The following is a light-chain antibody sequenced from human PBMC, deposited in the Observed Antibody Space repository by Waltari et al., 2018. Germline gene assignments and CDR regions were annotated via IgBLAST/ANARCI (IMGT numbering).Light chain of an antibody. Sequence: QSVLTQPPSVSAAPGQKVTISCSGSPSNIGNNYVSWYPQFPGAAPKVLIYANDKRTTGIPDRFSGSKSGTSATLAITGLQTGDEADYYCGTWDNTLSANTLSAVFGGGTKVTVL. CDR3: GTWDNTLSANTLSAV. CDR2: AND. V-gene: IGLV1-51*02. J-gene: IGLJ2*01. CDR1: PSNIGNNY.